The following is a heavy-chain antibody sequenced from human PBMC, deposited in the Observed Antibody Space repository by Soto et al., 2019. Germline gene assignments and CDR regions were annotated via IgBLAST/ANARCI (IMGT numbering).Heavy chain of an antibody. D-gene: IGHD3-3*01. CDR3: ARDEPSYDFWSGYYSLDPYYYGLDV. CDR1: GFTFSSYS. Sequence: GGSLRLSCAASGFTFSSYSMNWVRQAPGKGLEWVSSISSSSSYIYYADSVKGRFTISRDNAKNSLYLQMNSLRAEDTAVYYCARDEPSYDFWSGYYSLDPYYYGLDVWAQGTTVTVSS. CDR2: ISSSSSYI. V-gene: IGHV3-21*01. J-gene: IGHJ6*02.